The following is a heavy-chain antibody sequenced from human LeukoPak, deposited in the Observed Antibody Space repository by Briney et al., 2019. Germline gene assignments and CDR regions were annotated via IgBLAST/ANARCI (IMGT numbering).Heavy chain of an antibody. CDR2: IYSGGSK. J-gene: IGHJ4*02. CDR1: GFTVSSNY. V-gene: IGHV3-53*01. Sequence: WGSLRLSWAASGFTVSSNYMSWVRQAPGKGLEWVSVIYSGGSKYYADSVKGRFTISRDNSKNTLYLQMNSLRAEYTAVYYCGKSPRSSSSWYVFDYWGQRTLVTVSS. CDR3: GKSPRSSSSWYVFDY. D-gene: IGHD6-13*01.